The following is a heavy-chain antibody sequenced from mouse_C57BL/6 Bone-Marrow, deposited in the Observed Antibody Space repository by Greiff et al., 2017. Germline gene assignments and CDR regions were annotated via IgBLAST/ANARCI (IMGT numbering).Heavy chain of an antibody. V-gene: IGHV1-69*01. CDR2: IDPSDSYT. CDR3: AREKFITTVVALYY. CDR1: GYTFTSYW. D-gene: IGHD1-1*01. Sequence: QVQLQQPGAELVMPGASVKLSCKASGYTFTSYWMHWVKQRPGQGLEWIGEIDPSDSYTNYNQKFKGMSTLTVDTSSSTAYMQLSSLTSEDSAVYYCAREKFITTVVALYYWGQGTTLTVSS. J-gene: IGHJ2*01.